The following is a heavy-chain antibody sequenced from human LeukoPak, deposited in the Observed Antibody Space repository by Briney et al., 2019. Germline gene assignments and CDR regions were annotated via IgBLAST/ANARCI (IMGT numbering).Heavy chain of an antibody. CDR3: ARGNWPNNWFDP. J-gene: IGHJ5*02. CDR2: IIPIFGTA. CDR1: GGTFSSYA. V-gene: IGHV1-69*05. D-gene: IGHD1-1*01. Sequence: SVKVSCKASGGTFSSYAISWVRQAPGQGLEWMGGIIPIFGTASYAQKFQGRVTMTRDTSTSTVYMELSSLRSEDTAVYYCARGNWPNNWFDPWGQGTLVTVSS.